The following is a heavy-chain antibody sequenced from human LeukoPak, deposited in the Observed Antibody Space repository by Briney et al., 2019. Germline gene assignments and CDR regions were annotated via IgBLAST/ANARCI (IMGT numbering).Heavy chain of an antibody. D-gene: IGHD3-10*01. J-gene: IGHJ3*02. Sequence: ASVKVSCKASGYTFTSYAMHWVRQAPGQRLEWMGWINAGNGNTKYSQKFQGRVTITRDTSASTAYMELSGLRSEDTAVYYCAREGELLWFGELGAFDIWGQGTMVTVSS. V-gene: IGHV1-3*01. CDR3: AREGELLWFGELGAFDI. CDR1: GYTFTSYA. CDR2: INAGNGNT.